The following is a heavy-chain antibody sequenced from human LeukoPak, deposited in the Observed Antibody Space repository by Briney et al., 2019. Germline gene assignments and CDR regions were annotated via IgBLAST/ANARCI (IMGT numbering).Heavy chain of an antibody. CDR1: GFTFGNSW. V-gene: IGHV3-7*01. J-gene: IGHJ4*02. Sequence: GGSLRLSCAGSGFTFGNSWMNWFRQAPGKGLEWVAHIKQDGSDTYVDSVKGRFTISRDIAKTSLFLHVNSLTTEDSAVYYCAREHSSHFTWGQGTLVTVSS. CDR2: IKQDGSDT. CDR3: AREHSSHFT. D-gene: IGHD3-3*02.